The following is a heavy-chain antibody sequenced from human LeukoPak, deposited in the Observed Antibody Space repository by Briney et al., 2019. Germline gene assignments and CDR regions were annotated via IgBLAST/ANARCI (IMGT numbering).Heavy chain of an antibody. J-gene: IGHJ5*02. V-gene: IGHV4-59*12. Sequence: SETLSLTCTVSGGSISSDYWSWIRQPPGKGLEWIGYIYYSGSTNYNPSLKSRVTISVDKSKNQFSLKLSSVTAADTAVYYCARAGDGGFDPWGQGTLVTVSS. CDR3: ARAGDGGFDP. CDR1: GGSISSDY. D-gene: IGHD2-21*01. CDR2: IYYSGST.